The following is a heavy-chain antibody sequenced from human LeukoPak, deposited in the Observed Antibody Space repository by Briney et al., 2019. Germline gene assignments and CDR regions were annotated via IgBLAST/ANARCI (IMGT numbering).Heavy chain of an antibody. Sequence: GGSLRLSCAASGFTFSIYWMTWVRQAPGKGLEWVANIKQDGSEKYYVDSVKGRFTISRDNAKNSLYLQMNSLRAEDTAVYYCARGMGGYGGYDYWGQGTLVTVSS. D-gene: IGHD5-12*01. CDR1: GFTFSIYW. J-gene: IGHJ4*02. CDR3: ARGMGGYGGYDY. V-gene: IGHV3-7*01. CDR2: IKQDGSEK.